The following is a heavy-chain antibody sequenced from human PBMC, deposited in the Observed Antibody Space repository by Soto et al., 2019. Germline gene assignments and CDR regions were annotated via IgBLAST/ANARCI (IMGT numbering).Heavy chain of an antibody. J-gene: IGHJ4*02. CDR2: IYPGDSDT. V-gene: IGHV5-51*01. D-gene: IGHD3-22*01. Sequence: GESLKISCKGSGYSFTSYWIGWVRQMPGKGLEWMGIIYPGDSDTRYSPSFQGQVTISADKSISTAYLQWSSLKASDTAMYYCARSDWKGYDSSGYMGYWGQGTLVTVYS. CDR3: ARSDWKGYDSSGYMGY. CDR1: GYSFTSYW.